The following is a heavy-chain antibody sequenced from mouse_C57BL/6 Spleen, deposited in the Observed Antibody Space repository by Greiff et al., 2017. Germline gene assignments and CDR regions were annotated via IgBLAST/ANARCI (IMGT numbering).Heavy chain of an antibody. Sequence: QVHVKQSGAELARPGASVKLSCKASGYTFTSYGISWVKQRTGQGLEWIGEIYPRSGTTYYNEQFNGKATLTADKSSSKAYMELRSLTSEDSAVYFCARGGSADAMDYWGQGTSVTVSS. D-gene: IGHD3-1*01. V-gene: IGHV1-81*01. CDR1: GYTFTSYG. CDR2: IYPRSGTT. J-gene: IGHJ4*01. CDR3: ARGGSADAMDY.